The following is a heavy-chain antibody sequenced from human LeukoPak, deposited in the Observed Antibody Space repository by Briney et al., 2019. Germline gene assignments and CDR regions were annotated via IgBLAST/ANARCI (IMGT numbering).Heavy chain of an antibody. CDR1: GFTFSSYG. V-gene: IGHV3-21*01. CDR2: ISSSSSYI. CDR3: ARGIAAADDY. J-gene: IGHJ4*02. D-gene: IGHD6-13*01. Sequence: KPGGSLRLSCAASGFTFSSYGMNWVRQAPGKGLEWVSSISSSSSYIYYADSVKGRFTISRDNAKNSLYLQMNSLRAEDTAVYYCARGIAAADDYWGQGTLVTVSS.